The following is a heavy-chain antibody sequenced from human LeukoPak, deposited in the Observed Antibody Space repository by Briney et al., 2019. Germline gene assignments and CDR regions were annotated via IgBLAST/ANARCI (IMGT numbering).Heavy chain of an antibody. J-gene: IGHJ6*03. CDR3: ANGNRCTSPNCLGYYYFYMDV. CDR2: FSGSGGTT. D-gene: IGHD2-8*01. V-gene: IGHV3-23*01. CDR1: GFTFSSYA. Sequence: GGSLRLSCAASGFTFSSYAMNWVRQAPGRGLEWVSGFSGSGGTTYYADSVKGRFTISRDNSKNTLYLQMNSLRAEDTAVYYCANGNRCTSPNCLGYYYFYMDVWGKGTTVSVSS.